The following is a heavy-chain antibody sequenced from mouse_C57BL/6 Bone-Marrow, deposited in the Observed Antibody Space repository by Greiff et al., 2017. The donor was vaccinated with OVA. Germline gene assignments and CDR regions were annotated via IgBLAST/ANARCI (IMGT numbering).Heavy chain of an antibody. CDR2: IYPRDGST. Sequence: VKLQESDAELVKPGASVKISCKVSGYTFTDHTIHWMKQRPEQGLEWIGYIYPRDGSTKYNEKFKGKATLTADKSSSTAYMQLNSLTSEDSAVYFCASPPGSSYDWYFDVWGTGTTVTVSS. J-gene: IGHJ1*03. CDR3: ASPPGSSYDWYFDV. CDR1: GYTFTDHT. V-gene: IGHV1-78*01. D-gene: IGHD1-1*01.